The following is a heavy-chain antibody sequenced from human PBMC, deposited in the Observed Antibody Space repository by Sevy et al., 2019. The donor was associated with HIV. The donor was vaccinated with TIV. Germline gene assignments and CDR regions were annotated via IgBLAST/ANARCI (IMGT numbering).Heavy chain of an antibody. D-gene: IGHD2-2*01. CDR1: GFIFSDFY. CDR2: ISSRGTTI. CDR3: ARDHVVVEPLANYGMDV. Sequence: GGSLRLPCAASGFIFSDFYMSWVRQAPGKGLEWISYISSRGTTIYYADSVKGRFTISRDNAKNSLYLQMNSLTADDTAVYYCARDHVVVEPLANYGMDVWGQGTTVTVSS. J-gene: IGHJ6*02. V-gene: IGHV3-11*01.